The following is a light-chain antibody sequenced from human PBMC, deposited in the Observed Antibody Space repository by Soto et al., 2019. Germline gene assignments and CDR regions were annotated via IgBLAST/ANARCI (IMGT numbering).Light chain of an antibody. CDR1: QSVSSSY. J-gene: IGKJ1*01. Sequence: IVLTQSPGALSLSPGERGTLSCRASQSVSSSYLAWYQQKPGQAPRLLIYDASSRATGVPDRFSGSGSGTDFTLTISRVEPEDFAVYYCQQYGRSPRTFGQGTKVDIK. CDR3: QQYGRSPRT. V-gene: IGKV3-20*01. CDR2: DAS.